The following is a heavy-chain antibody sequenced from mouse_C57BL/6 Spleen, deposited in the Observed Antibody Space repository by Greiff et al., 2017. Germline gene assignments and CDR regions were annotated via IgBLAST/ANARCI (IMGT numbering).Heavy chain of an antibody. V-gene: IGHV1-82*01. CDR3: ARWDYGYGDY. D-gene: IGHD2-2*01. Sequence: VQLQQSGPELVKPGASVKISCKASGYAFSSSWMNWVKQRPGKGLEWIGRIYPGDGDTNYNGKFKGKATLTADKSSSTAYMQLSSLTSEDSAVYFCARWDYGYGDYWGQGTTLTVSS. CDR2: IYPGDGDT. CDR1: GYAFSSSW. J-gene: IGHJ2*01.